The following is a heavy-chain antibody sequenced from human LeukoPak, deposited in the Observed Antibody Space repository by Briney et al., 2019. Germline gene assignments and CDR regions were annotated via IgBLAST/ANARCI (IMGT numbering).Heavy chain of an antibody. CDR2: INHSGST. CDR3: ARGRTDNDYGDHYYFDY. Sequence: SETLSLTCAVYGGSFSGYYWSWIRQPPGKGLEWIGEINHSGSTNYNPSLKSRVTISVDTSKNQFSLKLSSVTAADTAVYCCARGRTDNDYGDHYYFDYWGQGTLVTVSS. J-gene: IGHJ4*02. D-gene: IGHD4-17*01. CDR1: GGSFSGYY. V-gene: IGHV4-34*01.